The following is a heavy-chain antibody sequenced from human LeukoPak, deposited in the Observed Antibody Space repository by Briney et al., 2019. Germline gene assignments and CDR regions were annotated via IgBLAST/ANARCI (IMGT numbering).Heavy chain of an antibody. Sequence: SVKVSCKASGGTFSSYAISWVRQAPGQGLEWRGWIIPIFGTANYAQKFQGRVTITTDESTSTAYMELSSLRSEDTAVYYCAKSDYYGSGSYGFHYYYMDVWGKGTTVTVSS. CDR2: IIPIFGTA. V-gene: IGHV1-69*05. CDR3: AKSDYYGSGSYGFHYYYMDV. J-gene: IGHJ6*03. CDR1: GGTFSSYA. D-gene: IGHD3-10*01.